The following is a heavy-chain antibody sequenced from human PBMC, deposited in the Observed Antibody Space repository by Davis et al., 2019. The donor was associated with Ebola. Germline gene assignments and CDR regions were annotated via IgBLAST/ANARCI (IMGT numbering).Heavy chain of an antibody. V-gene: IGHV3-53*05. Sequence: GGSLRLSCAASGFTVSSNHMCWVRQAPGKGLEWVSVIYDHSTAYADSVRGRFIISRDKSNNTLYLEMNSLRVDDTAVYYCATTQWLREFDNWGQGTLVTVSS. D-gene: IGHD6-19*01. CDR2: IYDHST. J-gene: IGHJ4*02. CDR3: ATTQWLREFDN. CDR1: GFTVSSNH.